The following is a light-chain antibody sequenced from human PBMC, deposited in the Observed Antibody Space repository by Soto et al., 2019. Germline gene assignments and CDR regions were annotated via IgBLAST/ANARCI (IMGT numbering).Light chain of an antibody. Sequence: QSVLTQPASVSGSPGQSITISCTGTSSDVGGYNYVSWYQQHPGKAPKLMIYGVTNRPSGVANRFSGSKSGNTASLTISGLQAEDEADYYCSSYTTSSTTVFGGGTKLTVL. J-gene: IGLJ3*02. V-gene: IGLV2-14*01. CDR2: GVT. CDR1: SSDVGGYNY. CDR3: SSYTTSSTTV.